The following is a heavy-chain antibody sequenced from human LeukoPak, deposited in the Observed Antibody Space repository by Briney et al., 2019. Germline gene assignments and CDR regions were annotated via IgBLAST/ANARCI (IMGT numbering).Heavy chain of an antibody. Sequence: PGGSLRLSCAASGLMFSSYWMSWVRQAPGKGLEWVANIKEDGSAKYYVGSVKGRFTISRDNAKNSLYLQMNSLRAEDTAVYYCAKDLHGGYIAACPGDFDYWGQGTLVTVSS. CDR2: IKEDGSAK. CDR1: GLMFSSYW. V-gene: IGHV3-7*01. J-gene: IGHJ4*02. CDR3: AKDLHGGYIAACPGDFDY. D-gene: IGHD6-6*01.